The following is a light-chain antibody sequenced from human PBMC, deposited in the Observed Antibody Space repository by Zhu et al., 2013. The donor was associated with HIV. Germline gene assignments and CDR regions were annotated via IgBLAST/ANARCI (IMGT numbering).Light chain of an antibody. V-gene: IGKV4-1*01. CDR3: QQRSNWPPVT. J-gene: IGKJ5*01. Sequence: DIVMTQSPDSLAVSLGERATINCKSSQSVLYSSNNKNYLTWYQQKPGQPPKVLIYWASTRESGVPARFTGSGSGTDFTLTISSLEPEDFAVYYCQQRSNWPPVTFGQGTRLEIK. CDR1: QSVLYSSNNKNY. CDR2: WAS.